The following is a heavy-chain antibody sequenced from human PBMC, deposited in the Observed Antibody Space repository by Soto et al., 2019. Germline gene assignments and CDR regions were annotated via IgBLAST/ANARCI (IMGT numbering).Heavy chain of an antibody. D-gene: IGHD6-13*01. J-gene: IGHJ3*02. V-gene: IGHV1-18*01. Sequence: GASVKVSCKTSGYTFSRSGLNWVRRAPGQGLEWMGWISAYNGNTNYAQKLQGRVTMTTDTSTSTAFMELRSLRSDDTAVYYCARDVGYSSTWEIWGQGTMVTVSS. CDR2: ISAYNGNT. CDR3: ARDVGYSSTWEI. CDR1: GYTFSRSG.